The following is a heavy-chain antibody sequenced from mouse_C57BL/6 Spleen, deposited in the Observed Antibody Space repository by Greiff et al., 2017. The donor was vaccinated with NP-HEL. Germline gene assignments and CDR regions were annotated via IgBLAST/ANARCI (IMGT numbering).Heavy chain of an antibody. CDR3: TRDYDYEAWFAY. CDR2: ISSGGDYI. V-gene: IGHV5-9-1*02. D-gene: IGHD2-4*01. Sequence: EVKLVESGEGLVKPGGSLKLSCAASGFTFSSYAMSWVRQTPEKRLEWVAYISSGGDYIYYADTVKGRFTISRDNARNTLYLQMSSLKSEDTAMYYCTRDYDYEAWFAYWGQGTLVTVSA. CDR1: GFTFSSYA. J-gene: IGHJ3*01.